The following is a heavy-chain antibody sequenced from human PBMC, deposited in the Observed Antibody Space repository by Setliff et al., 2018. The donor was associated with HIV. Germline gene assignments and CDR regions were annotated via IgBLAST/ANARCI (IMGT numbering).Heavy chain of an antibody. CDR2: IHYSGSS. Sequence: PSETLSLTCTVSGDSITSGGHYWSWLRQPPGKGLEWIGYIHYSGSSNYNPSLKSRVSISLDTSKKQVSLKLNSVTAADTAVYYCARGLSIFGVATPGFYSFMDVWGKGTTVTVSS. J-gene: IGHJ6*03. D-gene: IGHD3-3*01. CDR1: GDSITSGGHY. CDR3: ARGLSIFGVATPGFYSFMDV. V-gene: IGHV4-61*08.